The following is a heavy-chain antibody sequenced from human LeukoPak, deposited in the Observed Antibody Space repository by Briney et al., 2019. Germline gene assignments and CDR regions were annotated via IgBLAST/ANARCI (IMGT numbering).Heavy chain of an antibody. CDR2: VSDPGSA. Sequence: SETLSLTCTVSGDSLASQFWGWIRQPPGKGPEWLGYVSDPGSANYKPSLKTRLTMSIDTSRNQFSLRLSFVTAADTAVYYCARDRRLNSGLFIPRFYYVMDVWGNGTAVTVST. V-gene: IGHV4-59*11. D-gene: IGHD6-19*01. CDR1: GDSLASQF. J-gene: IGHJ6*04. CDR3: ARDRRLNSGLFIPRFYYVMDV.